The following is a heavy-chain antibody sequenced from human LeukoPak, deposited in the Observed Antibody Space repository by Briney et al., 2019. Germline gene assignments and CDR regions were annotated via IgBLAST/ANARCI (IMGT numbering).Heavy chain of an antibody. CDR3: ATGPGAYCGGDCYSTLDY. Sequence: ASVKVSCKASGGTFSSYAISWVQQAPGKGLEWMGLVDPEDGETIYAEKFQGRVTITADTSTDTAYMELSSLRSEDTAVYYCATGPGAYCGGDCYSTLDYWGQGTLVTVSS. CDR1: GGTFSSYA. J-gene: IGHJ4*02. CDR2: VDPEDGET. D-gene: IGHD2-21*01. V-gene: IGHV1-69-2*01.